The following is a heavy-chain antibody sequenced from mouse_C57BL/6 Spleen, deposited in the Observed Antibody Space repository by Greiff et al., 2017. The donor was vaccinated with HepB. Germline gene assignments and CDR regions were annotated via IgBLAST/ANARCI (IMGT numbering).Heavy chain of an antibody. CDR1: GYTFTDYN. D-gene: IGHD1-2*01. CDR2: INPNNGGT. J-gene: IGHJ4*01. CDR3: ARHYYGSEGAMDY. V-gene: IGHV1-18*01. Sequence: VQLQQSGPELVKPGASVKIPCKASGYTFTDYNMDWVKQSHGKSLEWIGDINPNNGGTIYNQKFKGKATLTVDKSSSTAYMELRSLTSEDTAVYYCARHYYGSEGAMDYWGQGTAVTVSS.